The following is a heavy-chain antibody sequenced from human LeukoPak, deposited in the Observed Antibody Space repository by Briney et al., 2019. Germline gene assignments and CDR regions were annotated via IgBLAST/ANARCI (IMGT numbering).Heavy chain of an antibody. D-gene: IGHD3-10*01. Sequence: GGSLRLSCAASGFTVSSNYMSWVRQAPGKGLVWVSRINSDGSSTSYADSVKGRFTISRDNAKNTLYLQMNSLRAEDTAVYYCARELRITRTFDPWGQGTLVTVSS. V-gene: IGHV3-74*01. J-gene: IGHJ5*02. CDR3: ARELRITRTFDP. CDR1: GFTVSSNY. CDR2: INSDGSST.